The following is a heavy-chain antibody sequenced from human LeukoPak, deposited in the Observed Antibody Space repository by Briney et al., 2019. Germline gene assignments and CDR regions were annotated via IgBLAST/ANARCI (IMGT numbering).Heavy chain of an antibody. D-gene: IGHD6-19*01. CDR3: ARRVEGRYSSGWYNYYYYMDV. J-gene: IGHJ6*03. CDR2: IYYSGST. V-gene: IGHV4-39*01. CDR1: GGSISSSSYY. Sequence: SETLSLTCTVSGGSISSSSYYWGWIRQPPGKRLEWSGSIYYSGSTYYNPSLKSRVTISVDTSKNQFSLKLSSVTAADTAVYYCARRVEGRYSSGWYNYYYYMDVWGKGTTVTVSS.